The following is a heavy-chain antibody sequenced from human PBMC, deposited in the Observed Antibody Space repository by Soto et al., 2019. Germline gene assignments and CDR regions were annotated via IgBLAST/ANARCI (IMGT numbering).Heavy chain of an antibody. Sequence: AAVKVSCKASGYTFTGYYMHWVRQAPVQGREWRGWINPNSGGTNYAQKFQGRVTMTRDTSPSTSSMDLSRLRSDDKPVYYFARGVLVVVVAATVRFAPWAEAPLVTLSS. CDR1: GYTFTGYY. D-gene: IGHD2-15*01. CDR3: ARGVLVVVVAATVRFAP. CDR2: INPNSGGT. V-gene: IGHV1-2*02. J-gene: IGHJ5*02.